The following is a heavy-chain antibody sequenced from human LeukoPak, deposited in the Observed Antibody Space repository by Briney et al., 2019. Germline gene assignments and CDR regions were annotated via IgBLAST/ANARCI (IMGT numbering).Heavy chain of an antibody. J-gene: IGHJ4*02. V-gene: IGHV1-3*01. CDR2: INAGNGNT. D-gene: IGHD6-19*01. CDR3: ARSRAIGSGWPGNY. CDR1: GHTFTSYA. Sequence: ASVKVSCKASGHTFTSYAMHWVRQAPGQRLEWMGWINAGNGNTKYSQKFQGRVTITRDTSASTAYTELSSLRSEDTAVYYCARSRAIGSGWPGNYWGQGTLVTVSS.